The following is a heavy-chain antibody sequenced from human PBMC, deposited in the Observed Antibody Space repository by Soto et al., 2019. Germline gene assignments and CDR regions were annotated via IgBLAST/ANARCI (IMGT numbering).Heavy chain of an antibody. CDR1: GGSISSYY. Sequence: QVQLQESGPGLVKPSETLSLTCTVSGGSISSYYWSWIRQPPGKGLEWIGYIYYSGSTNYNPSLKSRVNISVDTSKNQFSLKLSSVTAADTAVYYCARLVVVPAAMEVYFDYWGQGTLVTVSS. CDR3: ARLVVVPAAMEVYFDY. J-gene: IGHJ4*02. D-gene: IGHD2-2*01. CDR2: IYYSGST. V-gene: IGHV4-59*01.